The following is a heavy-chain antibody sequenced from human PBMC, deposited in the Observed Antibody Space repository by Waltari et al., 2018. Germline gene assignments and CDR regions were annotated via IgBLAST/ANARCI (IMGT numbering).Heavy chain of an antibody. J-gene: IGHJ1*01. V-gene: IGHV4-38-2*02. CDR3: ARDDYGDSGDQH. CDR1: GYSISSGYY. CDR2: IYHSGST. Sequence: QVQLQESGPGLVKPSETLSLTCAVSGYSISSGYYWGWIRQPPGKGLEWIGSIYHSGSTDYHPSLKSRVTISVDTSKNQFSLKLSSVTAADTAVYYCARDDYGDSGDQHWGQGTLVTVSS. D-gene: IGHD4-17*01.